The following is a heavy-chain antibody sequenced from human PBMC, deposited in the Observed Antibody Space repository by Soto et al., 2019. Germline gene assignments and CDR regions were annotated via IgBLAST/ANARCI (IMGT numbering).Heavy chain of an antibody. CDR3: ARQNTVRDRIYWYFDL. CDR2: IYYSGST. V-gene: IGHV4-59*08. J-gene: IGHJ2*01. Sequence: ASETLSVTCTVSGGSISSYYWSWSRQPPWKGLEWIGYIYYSGSTNYNPSLKSRVTISVDTSKNQFSLKLSSVTAADTAVYYCARQNTVRDRIYWYFDLWGRSTLVTVSS. D-gene: IGHD4-17*01. CDR1: GGSISSYY.